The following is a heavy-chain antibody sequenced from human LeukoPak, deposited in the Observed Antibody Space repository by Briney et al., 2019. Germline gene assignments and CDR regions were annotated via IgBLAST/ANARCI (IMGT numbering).Heavy chain of an antibody. J-gene: IGHJ4*02. D-gene: IGHD3-22*01. CDR3: ARDRSSGYSPQIDY. CDR1: GYTFTGYY. Sequence: ASVKVSCKASGYTFTGYYTHWVRQAPGQGLEWMGWINPNSGGTNYAQKFQGRVTMTRDTSISTAYMELSRLRSDDTAVYYCARDRSSGYSPQIDYWGQGTLVTVSS. CDR2: INPNSGGT. V-gene: IGHV1-2*02.